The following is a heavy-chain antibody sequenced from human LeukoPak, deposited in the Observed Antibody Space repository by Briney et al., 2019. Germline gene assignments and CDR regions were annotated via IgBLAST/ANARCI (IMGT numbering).Heavy chain of an antibody. V-gene: IGHV4-38-2*02. D-gene: IGHD2-15*01. CDR3: ARDLYSLRAFDI. J-gene: IGHJ3*02. Sequence: SETLSLTCAVSGYSISSGYYWGWIRQPPGKGLEWIGSIYHSGSTYYNPSLKSRVTMSVDTSKNQFSLKLSSVTAADTAVYYCARDLYSLRAFDIWGQGTMVTVSS. CDR2: IYHSGST. CDR1: GYSISSGYY.